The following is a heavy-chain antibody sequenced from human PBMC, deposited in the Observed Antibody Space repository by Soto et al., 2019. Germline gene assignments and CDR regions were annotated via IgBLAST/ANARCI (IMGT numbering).Heavy chain of an antibody. D-gene: IGHD3-3*01. CDR1: DGSFSGYY. CDR2: INHGGST. Sequence: SETLSLSCAVYDGSFSGYYWAWIRQPPGKGLEWVGEINHGGSTNYNPSLRSPGTILIDMIKKQFSLQVSSVTAADTAVYYCARNVRGYDCWNGYSDFDYWGQGTLVTVSS. V-gene: IGHV4-34*01. J-gene: IGHJ4*02. CDR3: ARNVRGYDCWNGYSDFDY.